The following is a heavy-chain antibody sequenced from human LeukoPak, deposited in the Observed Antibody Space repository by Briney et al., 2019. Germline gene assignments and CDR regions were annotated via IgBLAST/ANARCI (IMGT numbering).Heavy chain of an antibody. CDR1: GFTFSSYS. V-gene: IGHV3-21*01. Sequence: GGSLRLSCAASGFTFSSYSMNWVRQAPGKGLQWVSSISSSGAKTYCADSVKGRVTISRDNAKNSYYLEMNSLVAEDTAVYYCARDPIAVVGGGSFDYWGQGILVTVSS. J-gene: IGHJ4*02. D-gene: IGHD6-19*01. CDR3: ARDPIAVVGGGSFDY. CDR2: ISSSGAKT.